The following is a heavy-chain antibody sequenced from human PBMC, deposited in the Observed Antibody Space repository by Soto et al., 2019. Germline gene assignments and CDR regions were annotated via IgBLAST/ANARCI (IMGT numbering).Heavy chain of an antibody. CDR3: ARDLGYYDSSGYFDY. CDR1: GFTFSDSY. J-gene: IGHJ4*02. V-gene: IGHV3-11*01. D-gene: IGHD3-22*01. Sequence: GGSLRLSCAASGFTFSDSYMSWIRQAPGKGLEWVSYISSSDSIIYYSDSVKGRFIISRDNAKNSLYLQMNSLRAEDTAVYYCARDLGYYDSSGYFDYWGQGTLVTVSS. CDR2: ISSSDSII.